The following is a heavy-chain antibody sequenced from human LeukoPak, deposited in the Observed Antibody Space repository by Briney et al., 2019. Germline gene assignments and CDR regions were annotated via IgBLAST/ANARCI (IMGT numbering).Heavy chain of an antibody. D-gene: IGHD6-13*01. CDR3: ARDLPSRYSSSRYVPFEDY. V-gene: IGHV1-2*02. Sequence: ASVKVSCKASGYTFTGYYMHWVRQAPGQGLEWMGWINPNSGGTNYAQKFQGRVTMTRDTSISTAYIELSRLRSDDTAVYYCARDLPSRYSSSRYVPFEDYWGQGTLVTVSS. CDR2: INPNSGGT. J-gene: IGHJ4*02. CDR1: GYTFTGYY.